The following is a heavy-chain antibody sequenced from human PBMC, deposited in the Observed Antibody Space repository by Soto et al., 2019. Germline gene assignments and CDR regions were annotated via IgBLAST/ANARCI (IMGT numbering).Heavy chain of an antibody. CDR2: INSDGSST. CDR3: ARRLGYCSSTSCYKHGMDV. V-gene: IGHV3-74*01. D-gene: IGHD2-2*02. CDR1: GFTFSSYW. Sequence: GGSLRLSCAASGFTFSSYWMHWVRQAPGKGLVWVSRINSDGSSTSYADSVKGRFTISRDNAKNTLYLQMNSLRAEDTAVYYCARRLGYCSSTSCYKHGMDVWGQGTTVTVSS. J-gene: IGHJ6*02.